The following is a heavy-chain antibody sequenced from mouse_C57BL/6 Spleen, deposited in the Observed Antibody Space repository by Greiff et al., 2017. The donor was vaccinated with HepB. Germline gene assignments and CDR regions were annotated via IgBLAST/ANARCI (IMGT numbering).Heavy chain of an antibody. D-gene: IGHD2-5*01. J-gene: IGHJ4*01. Sequence: EVQRVESGPGLVKPSQSLSLTCSVTGYSITSGYYWNWIRQFPGNKLEWMGYISYDGSNNYNPSLKNRISITRDTSKNQFFLKLNSVTTEDTATYYCARESNYVNYYAMDYWGQGTSVTVSS. CDR3: ARESNYVNYYAMDY. V-gene: IGHV3-6*01. CDR1: GYSITSGYY. CDR2: ISYDGSN.